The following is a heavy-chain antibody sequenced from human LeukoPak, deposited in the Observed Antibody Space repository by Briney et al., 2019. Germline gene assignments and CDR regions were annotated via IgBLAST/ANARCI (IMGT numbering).Heavy chain of an antibody. CDR1: GYTFTSYG. J-gene: IGHJ4*02. CDR3: ARDAAVITSLFDY. V-gene: IGHV1-2*02. CDR2: INPNSGGT. Sequence: ASVKVSCKASGYTFTSYGISWVRQAPGQGLEWMGWINPNSGGTNYAQKFQGRVTMTRDTSISTAYMELSRLRSDDTAVYYCARDAAVITSLFDYWGQGTLVTVSS. D-gene: IGHD3-22*01.